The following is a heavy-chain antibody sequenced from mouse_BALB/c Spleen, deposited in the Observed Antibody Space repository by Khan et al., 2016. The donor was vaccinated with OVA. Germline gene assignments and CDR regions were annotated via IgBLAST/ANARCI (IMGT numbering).Heavy chain of an antibody. CDR3: ARGGGTAPFAY. D-gene: IGHD1-2*01. Sequence: EVELVESGGGLVQPGGSRKLSCAASGFTFSDYGMAWVRQAPGKGPEWVAFISDLAYTFYYADTVTGRFTLSRENAKNTLYLEMSGLRSGDTAMYYCARGGGTAPFAYGGQGTLVTVSA. V-gene: IGHV5-15*02. CDR2: ISDLAYTF. J-gene: IGHJ3*01. CDR1: GFTFSDYG.